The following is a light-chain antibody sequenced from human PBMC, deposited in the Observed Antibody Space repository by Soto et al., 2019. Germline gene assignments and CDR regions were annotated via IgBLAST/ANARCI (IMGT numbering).Light chain of an antibody. J-gene: IGLJ2*01. CDR2: DVS. V-gene: IGLV2-14*03. CDR3: SSYTSSSSLVV. CDR1: SSDVGGYNY. Sequence: QSALTQPASVSGSPGQSITISCTGTSSDVGGYNYVSWYQQHPGKAPKLMIYDVSNRPSGVSKRFSGSKSGNTASLTLSGLPAEDEADYYCSSYTSSSSLVVFGGGTKVTVL.